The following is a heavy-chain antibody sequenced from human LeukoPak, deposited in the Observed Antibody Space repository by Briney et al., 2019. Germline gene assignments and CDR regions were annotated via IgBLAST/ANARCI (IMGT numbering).Heavy chain of an antibody. Sequence: ASVNVSCKASGYTFTSYGISWVRQAPGQGLEWMGWISAYNGNTNYAQKLQGRVTMTTDTSTSTAYMELRSLRSDDTAVYYSARVSCSSTSCYHYYYYGMDVWGQGTTVTVSS. CDR3: ARVSCSSTSCYHYYYYGMDV. J-gene: IGHJ6*02. V-gene: IGHV1-18*01. CDR1: GYTFTSYG. CDR2: ISAYNGNT. D-gene: IGHD2-2*01.